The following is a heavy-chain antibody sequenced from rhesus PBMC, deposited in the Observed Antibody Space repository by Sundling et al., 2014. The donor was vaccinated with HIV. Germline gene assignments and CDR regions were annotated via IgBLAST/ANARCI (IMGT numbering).Heavy chain of an antibody. V-gene: IGHV3-103*01. CDR1: GFTFSSYA. J-gene: IGHJ4*01. Sequence: EVQLVESGGGLAKPGGSLRLSCAASGFTFSSYAMHWVRQAPGKGLEWVSAISSGGSTYYADSVKGRFTISRDNSKNTLSLQMNSLRAEDTAVYYCAKSRDDYYSGSYYGFNYWGQGVLVTVSS. CDR3: AKSRDDYYSGSYYGFNY. D-gene: IGHD3-16*01. CDR2: ISSGGST.